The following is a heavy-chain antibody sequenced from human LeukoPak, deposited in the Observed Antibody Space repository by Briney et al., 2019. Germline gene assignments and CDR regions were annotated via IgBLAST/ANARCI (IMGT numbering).Heavy chain of an antibody. Sequence: PSETLSLTCIVSGDSISSSSFYWGWIRQPPGKELEWIGNIYYSATTHYNPSLKSRVTMSIDRTKNQFSLKLSSVTAADTAVYYCARFDYGDWHFDYWGQGTLVTVSS. J-gene: IGHJ4*02. CDR1: GDSISSSSFY. V-gene: IGHV4-39*01. D-gene: IGHD4-17*01. CDR3: ARFDYGDWHFDY. CDR2: IYYSATT.